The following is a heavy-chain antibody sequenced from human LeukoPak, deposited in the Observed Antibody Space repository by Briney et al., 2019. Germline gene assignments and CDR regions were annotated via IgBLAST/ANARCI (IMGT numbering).Heavy chain of an antibody. V-gene: IGHV3-38-3*01. CDR3: ARDNYGSGSYGDY. CDR2: ISGGST. CDR1: GFTVSSNE. D-gene: IGHD3-10*01. Sequence: GGSLRLSCAASGFTVSSNEMSWVRQAPGKGLEWVSSISGGSTYYADSRKGRFTISRDNSKNTLHLQMNSLRAEDTAVYYCARDNYGSGSYGDYWGQGTLVTVSS. J-gene: IGHJ4*02.